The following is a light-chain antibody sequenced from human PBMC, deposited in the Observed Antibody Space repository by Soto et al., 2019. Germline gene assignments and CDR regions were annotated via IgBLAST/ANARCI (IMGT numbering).Light chain of an antibody. J-gene: IGKJ3*01. CDR1: QSVSND. Sequence: EIVMTQSPATLSVSPGERATLSCRASQSVSNDLVWYQQKPGQPPRLLIYDASTRAAGIPARFSGSGSGTEFTLTISSLQSEDFAVYFCQQYNNWPLTFGPGTKVGI. CDR2: DAS. V-gene: IGKV3-15*01. CDR3: QQYNNWPLT.